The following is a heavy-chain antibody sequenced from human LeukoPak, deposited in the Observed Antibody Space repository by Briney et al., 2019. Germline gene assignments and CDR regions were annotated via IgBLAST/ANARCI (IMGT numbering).Heavy chain of an antibody. CDR2: INPDKGDT. Sequence: GASVKVSCMASGYSFTTYATHWVRQAPGQRLEWMGWINPDKGDTQYSQNFQGRITVTRDTSASTTYMELSSLVSEDTAVYYCARRLKSSYGNPFDYWGQGTLVTVSS. V-gene: IGHV1-3*01. J-gene: IGHJ4*02. CDR1: GYSFTTYA. CDR3: ARRLKSSYGNPFDY. D-gene: IGHD4-17*01.